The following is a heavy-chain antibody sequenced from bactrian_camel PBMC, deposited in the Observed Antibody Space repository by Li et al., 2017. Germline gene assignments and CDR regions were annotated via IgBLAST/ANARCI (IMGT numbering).Heavy chain of an antibody. CDR3: AARGPYCYTKLSVRDFTY. V-gene: IGHV3S1*01. D-gene: IGHD2*01. J-gene: IGHJ6*01. CDR1: GYTYNRNC. Sequence: HVQLVESGGGSVQAGGSLRLSCAASGYTYNRNCMAWFRQAPGKERKGVARIATGSGNTYYADSVKGRFTISQDNAKNTVYLQMNSLKPEDTAMYYCAARGPYCYTKLSVRDFTYWGQGTQVTVS. CDR2: IATGSGNT.